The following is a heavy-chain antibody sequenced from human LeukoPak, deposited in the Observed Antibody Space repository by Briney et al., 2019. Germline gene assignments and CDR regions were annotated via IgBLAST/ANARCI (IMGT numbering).Heavy chain of an antibody. CDR2: IYSGGIT. V-gene: IGHV3-66*01. CDR1: GFTVSSNY. CDR3: ARGYGSGNGDI. J-gene: IGHJ3*02. Sequence: PGGSLRLSCAVSGFTVSSNYMSWVRQAPGKGLEWVSVIYSGGITYYVDSVKGRFSISRDNSKNTLYLQMDSLRAEDTAVYYCARGYGSGNGDIWGQGTMVTVSS. D-gene: IGHD3-10*01.